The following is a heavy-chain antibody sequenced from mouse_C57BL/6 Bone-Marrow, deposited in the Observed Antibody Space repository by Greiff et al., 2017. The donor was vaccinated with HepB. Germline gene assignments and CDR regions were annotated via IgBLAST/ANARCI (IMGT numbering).Heavy chain of an antibody. V-gene: IGHV1-81*01. Sequence: QVQLQQSGAELARPGASVKLSCKASGYTFTSYGISWVKQRTGQGLEWIGEIYPRSGNTYYNEKFKGKATLTADKSSSTAYMELRSLTSEDSAVYFCARERIYDGYDYAMDYWGQGTSVTVSS. CDR1: GYTFTSYG. D-gene: IGHD2-3*01. CDR2: IYPRSGNT. J-gene: IGHJ4*01. CDR3: ARERIYDGYDYAMDY.